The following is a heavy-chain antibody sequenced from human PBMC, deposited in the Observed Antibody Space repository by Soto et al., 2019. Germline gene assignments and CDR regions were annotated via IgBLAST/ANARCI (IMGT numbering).Heavy chain of an antibody. CDR1: GFTFSSYA. Sequence: EVQLLESGGGLVQPRGSLRLSCAASGFTFSSYAMSWVRQAPGKGLEWVSAISGSGGSTYYADSVKGRFTISRDNSKNTLYLQMNSLRAEDTAVYYCATDVDTAMVRDYWGQGTLVTVSS. J-gene: IGHJ4*02. D-gene: IGHD5-18*01. V-gene: IGHV3-23*01. CDR3: ATDVDTAMVRDY. CDR2: ISGSGGST.